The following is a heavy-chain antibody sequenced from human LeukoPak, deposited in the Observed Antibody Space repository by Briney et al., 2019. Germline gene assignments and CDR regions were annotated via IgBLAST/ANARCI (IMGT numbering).Heavy chain of an antibody. CDR3: ARDRKQTYFGELHSYYYYYMDV. CDR1: GGSFSGYY. D-gene: IGHD3-10*01. J-gene: IGHJ6*03. V-gene: IGHV4-34*01. CDR2: INHSGST. Sequence: SETLSLTCAVYGGSFSGYYWSWIRQPPGKGLEWIGEINHSGSTNYNPSLKSRVTISVDTSKNQFSLKLSSVTAADTAVYYCARDRKQTYFGELHSYYYYYMDVWGKGTTVTISS.